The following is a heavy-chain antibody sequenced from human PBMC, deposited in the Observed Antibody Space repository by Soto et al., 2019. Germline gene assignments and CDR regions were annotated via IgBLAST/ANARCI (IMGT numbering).Heavy chain of an antibody. J-gene: IGHJ4*02. D-gene: IGHD2-2*01. CDR3: TVTSSTDTVFDY. V-gene: IGHV3-33*01. CDR1: GFTFSSYG. CDR2: IWYDGSNK. Sequence: QVKLVESGGGVVQPRRSMSLSCAASGFTFSSYGMHWVRQAPGQGLEWVAVIWYDGSNKYYADSVNGLFTISSDNSKNTLYVQMNSLRAEDTAVYYCTVTSSTDTVFDYWGQGTLVTVSS.